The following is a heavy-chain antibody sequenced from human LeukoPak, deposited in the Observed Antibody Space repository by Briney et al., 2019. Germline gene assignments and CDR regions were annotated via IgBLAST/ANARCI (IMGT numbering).Heavy chain of an antibody. V-gene: IGHV1-2*02. CDR1: GGTFSSYA. Sequence: ASVKVSCKASGGTFSSYAISWVRQAPGQGLEWMGWINPNSGGTNYAQKFQGRVTMTRDTSISTAYMELSRLRSDDTAVYYCARDRVDSSSLIYFDYWGQGTLVTVSS. CDR2: INPNSGGT. D-gene: IGHD6-6*01. CDR3: ARDRVDSSSLIYFDY. J-gene: IGHJ4*02.